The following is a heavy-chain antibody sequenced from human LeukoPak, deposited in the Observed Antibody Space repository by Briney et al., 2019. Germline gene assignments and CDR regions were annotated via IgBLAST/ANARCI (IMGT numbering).Heavy chain of an antibody. J-gene: IGHJ4*02. CDR2: ISAYNGNT. D-gene: IGHD1-26*01. Sequence: ASVKVSRKASGYTFTSYGISWVRQAPGQGREWMGWISAYNGNTNYAQKLQDRVTLTTDTSTSTAYMELRSLRSDDTAVYYCARDHLGSGSYSSGERVYWGQGSLVTVSS. CDR1: GYTFTSYG. V-gene: IGHV1-18*01. CDR3: ARDHLGSGSYSSGERVY.